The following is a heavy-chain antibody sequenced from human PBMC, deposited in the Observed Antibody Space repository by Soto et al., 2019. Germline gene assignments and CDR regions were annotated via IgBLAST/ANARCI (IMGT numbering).Heavy chain of an antibody. V-gene: IGHV3-43*01. CDR3: AKDRSGPYSNYYYGMDV. D-gene: IGHD4-4*01. Sequence: GGSLRLSCAASGFTFDDYTMHWVRQAPGKGLEWVSLISWDGGSTYYADSVKGRFTISRDNSKNSLYLQMNSLRTEDTALYYCAKDRSGPYSNYYYGMDVWGQGTTVTVSS. CDR1: GFTFDDYT. J-gene: IGHJ6*02. CDR2: ISWDGGST.